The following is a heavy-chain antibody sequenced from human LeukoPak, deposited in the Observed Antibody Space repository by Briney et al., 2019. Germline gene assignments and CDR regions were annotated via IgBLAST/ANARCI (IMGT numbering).Heavy chain of an antibody. J-gene: IGHJ3*02. D-gene: IGHD1-1*01. CDR3: ARENFRLGNDI. CDR2: IYTSGST. Sequence: KSSETLSLTCTVSGGSISSGSYYWSWIRQPAGKGLEWIGRIYTSGSTNYNPSLKSRVTMSVDTSKNQFSLKLSSVTAADTAVYYCARENFRLGNDIWGQGTMVTVSS. V-gene: IGHV4-61*02. CDR1: GGSISSGSYY.